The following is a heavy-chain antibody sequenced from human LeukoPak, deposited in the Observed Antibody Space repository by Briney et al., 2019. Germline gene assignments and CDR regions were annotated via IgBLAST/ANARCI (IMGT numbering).Heavy chain of an antibody. J-gene: IGHJ3*02. Sequence: SVKVSCKASGGTFSSYAISWVRQAPGQGLEWMGGIIPIFGTANYAQKFQGRVTITADKSTSTAYMELSSLRSEDTAVYYRARVTYYDILTGYLLDAFDIWGQGTMVTVSS. V-gene: IGHV1-69*06. CDR1: GGTFSSYA. CDR2: IIPIFGTA. CDR3: ARVTYYDILTGYLLDAFDI. D-gene: IGHD3-9*01.